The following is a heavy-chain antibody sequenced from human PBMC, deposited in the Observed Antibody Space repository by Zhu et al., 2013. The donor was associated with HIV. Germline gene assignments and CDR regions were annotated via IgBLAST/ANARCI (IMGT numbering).Heavy chain of an antibody. D-gene: IGHD3-22*01. CDR3: ARVYYYDSSGYSFDY. CDR1: GYTFTNYG. Sequence: QVQLVQSGAEVKKPGASVKVSCKASGYTFTNYGISWVRQAPGQGLEWMGWISVYNGNTNYAQKLQGRVTMTTDTSTSTAYMELRSLRSDDTAVYYCARVYYYDSSGYSFDYWGQGTLVTVSS. V-gene: IGHV1-18*01. CDR2: ISVYNGNT. J-gene: IGHJ4*02.